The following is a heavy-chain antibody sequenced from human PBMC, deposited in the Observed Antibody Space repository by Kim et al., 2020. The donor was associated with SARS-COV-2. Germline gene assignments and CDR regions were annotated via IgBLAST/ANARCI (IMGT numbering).Heavy chain of an antibody. J-gene: IGHJ6*01. CDR3: ARARVVLRFLAWSDYYYYG. Sequence: SETLSLTCAVYGGSFSGYYWSWIRQPPGKGLEWIGEINHSGSTNYNPSLKSRVTISVDTSKNQFSLKLSSVTAADTAVYYCARARVVLRFLAWSDYYYYG. V-gene: IGHV4-34*01. D-gene: IGHD3-3*01. CDR2: INHSGST. CDR1: GGSFSGYY.